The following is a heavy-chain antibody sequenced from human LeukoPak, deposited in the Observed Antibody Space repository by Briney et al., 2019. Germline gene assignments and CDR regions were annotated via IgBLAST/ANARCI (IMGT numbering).Heavy chain of an antibody. J-gene: IGHJ5*02. CDR1: GFTFRNAG. CDR2: IKRKTDGGTT. D-gene: IGHD2-2*01. Sequence: GGSLRLSGAASGFTFRNAGINWFRQAPGKGLKWVARIKRKTDGGTTDYAAPVKGRFTISRDDSENTLYLQMDSLKTEDTAVYYCTTDQGYCSSTSCYAGPWGQGTLVTVSS. V-gene: IGHV3-15*01. CDR3: TTDQGYCSSTSCYAGP.